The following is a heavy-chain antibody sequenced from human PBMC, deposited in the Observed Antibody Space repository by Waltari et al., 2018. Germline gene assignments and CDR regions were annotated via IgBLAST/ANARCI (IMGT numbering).Heavy chain of an antibody. D-gene: IGHD4-4*01. CDR3: ARDSKFDP. CDR1: GFSISDNY. V-gene: IGHV3-53*01. J-gene: IGHJ5*02. Sequence: EVQLVESGGGLIQPGGSLRLSCAASGFSISDNYMSWVRQAPGKGLGWVSFINSVCTTYYADSVKGRFTISRDNSKNTVYLQMNSLRAEDTAMYYCARDSKFDPWGQGTLVTVSS. CDR2: INSVCTT.